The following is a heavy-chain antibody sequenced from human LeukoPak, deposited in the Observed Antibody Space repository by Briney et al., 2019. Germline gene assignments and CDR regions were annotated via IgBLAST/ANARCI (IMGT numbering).Heavy chain of an antibody. CDR3: AKSHRGVVTYDY. CDR2: IYSGGST. CDR1: GFTVSSNY. Sequence: PGGSLRLSCAASGFTVSSNYMSWVRQAPGKGLEWVSVIYSGGSTYYADSVKGRFTISRDNSKNTLYLQMNSLRAEDTAVYYCAKSHRGVVTYDYWGQGTLVTVSS. V-gene: IGHV3-53*01. D-gene: IGHD3-22*01. J-gene: IGHJ4*02.